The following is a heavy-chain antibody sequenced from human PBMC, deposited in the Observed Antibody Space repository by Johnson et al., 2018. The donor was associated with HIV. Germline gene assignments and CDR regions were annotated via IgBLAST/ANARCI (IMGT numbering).Heavy chain of an antibody. CDR3: ARDPITPYERGPDAFDV. J-gene: IGHJ3*01. Sequence: VQLVESGGGLVQPGGSLRLSCAVSGFTFSNHHMTWVRQAPGKGLEWVANINQDGSDKYYVDSVKGRFTISRDTAKNTLYLQMNSLRVEDTAVYYCARDPITPYERGPDAFDVWGQGTVVTVSS. CDR1: GFTFSNHH. V-gene: IGHV3-7*01. D-gene: IGHD2-21*01. CDR2: INQDGSDK.